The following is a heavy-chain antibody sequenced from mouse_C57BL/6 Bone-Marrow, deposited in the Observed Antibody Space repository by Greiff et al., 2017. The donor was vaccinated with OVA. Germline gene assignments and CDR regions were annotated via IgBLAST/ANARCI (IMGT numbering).Heavy chain of an antibody. CDR1: GFTFSSYA. V-gene: IGHV5-4*03. J-gene: IGHJ3*01. CDR2: ISDGGSYT. Sequence: EVMLVESGGGLVKPGGSLKLSCAASGFTFSSYAMSWVRQTPEKRLEWVATISDGGSYTYYPDNVKGRFTISRDNATNKLYLQMSNLKSEDTAMYYCAKRYYYGSSYAWFAYWGQGTLVTVSA. D-gene: IGHD1-1*01. CDR3: AKRYYYGSSYAWFAY.